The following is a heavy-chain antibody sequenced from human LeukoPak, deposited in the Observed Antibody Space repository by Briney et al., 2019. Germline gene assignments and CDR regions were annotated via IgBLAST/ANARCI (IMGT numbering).Heavy chain of an antibody. CDR1: GDSISSYY. Sequence: SETLSLTCTVSGDSISSYYWSWIRQPPGKGLEWIGYIYYSGTTSYNPSLKSRVTISVDTSKSQFSLNLSSVTAADTAVYYCARDRDGYGLFDYWGQGTLVTVSS. J-gene: IGHJ4*02. D-gene: IGHD5-24*01. CDR2: IYYSGTT. CDR3: ARDRDGYGLFDY. V-gene: IGHV4-59*01.